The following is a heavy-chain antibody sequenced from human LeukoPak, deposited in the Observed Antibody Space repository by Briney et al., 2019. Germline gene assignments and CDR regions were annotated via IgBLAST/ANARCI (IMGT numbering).Heavy chain of an antibody. Sequence: SETLSLTCAVYGGSFSGYYWSWIRQPPGKGLEWIGSIYYSGSTYYNPSLKSRVTISVDTSKNQFSLKLSSVTAADTAVYYCARYGGDCVDYWGQGTLVTVSS. CDR1: GGSFSGYY. J-gene: IGHJ4*02. V-gene: IGHV4-34*01. CDR2: IYYSGST. CDR3: ARYGGDCVDY. D-gene: IGHD2-21*02.